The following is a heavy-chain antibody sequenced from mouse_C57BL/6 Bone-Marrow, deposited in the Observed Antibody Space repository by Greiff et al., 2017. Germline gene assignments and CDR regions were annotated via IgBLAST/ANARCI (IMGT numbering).Heavy chain of an antibody. Sequence: QVQLKQSGAELVRPGTSVKVSCKASGYAFTNYLIEWVKQRPGQGLEWIGVINPESGGTNYNEKFKGKATLTADKSSSTAYMQLSSLTSEDSAVYCGASSKNWDSWFAYWGQGTLVPVSA. CDR3: ASSKNWDSWFAY. CDR2: INPESGGT. V-gene: IGHV1-54*01. CDR1: GYAFTNYL. J-gene: IGHJ3*01. D-gene: IGHD4-1*01.